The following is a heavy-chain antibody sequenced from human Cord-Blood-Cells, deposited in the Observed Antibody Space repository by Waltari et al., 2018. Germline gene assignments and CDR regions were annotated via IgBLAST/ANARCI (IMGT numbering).Heavy chain of an antibody. J-gene: IGHJ5*02. V-gene: IGHV4-39*07. Sequence: QLQLQESGPGLVTPSETLSLTCTVSGGSISSSSSYWGLIRHPPGKGLEWIGSIYYSGSTYYNPSLKSRVTISVDTSKNQFSLKLSSVTAADTAVYYCARHGSPMVRGVPNWFDPWGQGTLVTVSS. CDR3: ARHGSPMVRGVPNWFDP. CDR2: IYYSGST. CDR1: GGSISSSSSY. D-gene: IGHD3-10*01.